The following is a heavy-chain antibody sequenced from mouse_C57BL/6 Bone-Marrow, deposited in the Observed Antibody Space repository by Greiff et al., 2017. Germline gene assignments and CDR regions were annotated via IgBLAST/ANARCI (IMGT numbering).Heavy chain of an antibody. J-gene: IGHJ4*01. CDR1: GFTFSSYA. CDR2: ISSGGGYT. CDR3: TRPDVHDAMDY. V-gene: IGHV5-9-1*02. Sequence: EVKLMESGEGLVKPGGSLKLSCAASGFTFSSYAMSWVRQTPDKRLEWVASISSGGGYTYYADTVKGRFTISRDNARNTLYLQMSSLKSEDTAMYYCTRPDVHDAMDYWGQGTSVTVSA.